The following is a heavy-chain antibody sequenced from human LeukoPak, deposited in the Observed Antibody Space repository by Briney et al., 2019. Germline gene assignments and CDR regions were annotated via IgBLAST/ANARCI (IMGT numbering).Heavy chain of an antibody. CDR1: GYKFNDYG. CDR3: GREIKRFNL. J-gene: IGHJ3*01. V-gene: IGHV7-4-1*02. CDR2: INTDTGNP. Sequence: ASVKVSCKASGYKFNDYGMKWVRQAPGQGLEWMGWINTDTGNPTYAQGFTGRFVFSINKSVDTTYLQIISLKAEDTEIYYCGREIKRFNLWGQGKMVTVSS.